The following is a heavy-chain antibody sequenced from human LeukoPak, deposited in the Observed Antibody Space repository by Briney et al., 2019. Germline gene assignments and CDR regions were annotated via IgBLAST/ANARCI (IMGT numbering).Heavy chain of an antibody. CDR1: GYTFTNYA. D-gene: IGHD1-1*01. J-gene: IGHJ4*02. V-gene: IGHV1-46*01. CDR2: INPSGGST. Sequence: ASVKVSCKASGYTFTNYAISWVRQAPGQGLEWMGIINPSGGSTSYAQKFQGRVTMTRDTSTSTVYMELSSLRSEDTAVYYCARAPWAKLEPSFDYWGQGTLVTVSS. CDR3: ARAPWAKLEPSFDY.